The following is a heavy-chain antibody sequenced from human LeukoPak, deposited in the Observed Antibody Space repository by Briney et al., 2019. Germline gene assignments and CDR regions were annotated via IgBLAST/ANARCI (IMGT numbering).Heavy chain of an antibody. CDR2: ISYDGSNK. Sequence: GGSLRLSCAASGFTFSSYGMHWVRQAPGKGLEWVAVISYDGSNKYYADSVKGRFTISRDNSKNTLYLQMNSLRAEDTAVYCCARSGGAFGGVISYWGQGTLVTVSS. D-gene: IGHD3-16*01. J-gene: IGHJ4*02. CDR3: ARSGGAFGGVISY. V-gene: IGHV3-30*03. CDR1: GFTFSSYG.